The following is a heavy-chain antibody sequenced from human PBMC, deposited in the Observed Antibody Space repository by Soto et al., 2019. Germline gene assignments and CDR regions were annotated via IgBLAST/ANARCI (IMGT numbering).Heavy chain of an antibody. CDR3: AKDKRATIFVVVISYGMDV. CDR2: ISNDGSIK. CDR1: GFTFSSYG. J-gene: IGHJ6*02. V-gene: IGHV3-30*18. Sequence: PGGSLRLSCTASGFTFSSYGMHWVRQAQGKGLEWVAVISNDGSIKYYADSVKGRFTISRDNSKDKLFLQMNSLRADDTAVYYCAKDKRATIFVVVISYGMDVWGQGTTVTVSS. D-gene: IGHD3-3*01.